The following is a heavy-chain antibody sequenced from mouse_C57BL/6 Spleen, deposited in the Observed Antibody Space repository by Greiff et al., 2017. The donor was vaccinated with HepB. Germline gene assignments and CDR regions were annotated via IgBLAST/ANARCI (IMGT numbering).Heavy chain of an antibody. CDR2: ISYDGSN. J-gene: IGHJ4*01. CDR3: AGEGPITTVVPYAMDY. V-gene: IGHV3-6*01. CDR1: GYSITSGYY. D-gene: IGHD1-1*01. Sequence: EVKLLESGPGLVKPSQSLSLTCSVTGYSITSGYYWNWIRQFPGNKLEWMGYISYDGSNNYNPSLKNRISITRDTSKNQFFLKLNSVTTEDTATYYCAGEGPITTVVPYAMDYWGQGTSVTVSS.